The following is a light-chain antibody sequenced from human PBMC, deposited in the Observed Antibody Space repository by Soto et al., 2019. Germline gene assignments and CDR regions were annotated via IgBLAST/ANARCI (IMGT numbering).Light chain of an antibody. V-gene: IGKV3D-20*01. CDR3: QQYGSSPRT. CDR1: QSLNRKY. J-gene: IGKJ1*01. Sequence: EVVCSQSPAILSLSPWHRPPLSAGSSQSLNRKYLAWSQQKPGQAPRPLIYDAPNRATGVPDRFSGSGSGTDFTLTISRLEPEDFAVYYCQQYGSSPRTFGQGTKVDIK. CDR2: DAP.